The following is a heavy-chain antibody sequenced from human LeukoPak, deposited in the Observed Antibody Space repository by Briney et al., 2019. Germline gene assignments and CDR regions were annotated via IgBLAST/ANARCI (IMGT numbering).Heavy chain of an antibody. Sequence: GRSLRLSCAASGFTFSSYGMHWVRQAPGKGLEWVAVISYDGSNKYYADSVKGRFAISRDNSKNTLYLQMNSLRAEDTAVYYCAKDSAIFGVVYGGTFDYWGLGTLVTVSS. CDR3: AKDSAIFGVVYGGTFDY. D-gene: IGHD3-3*01. V-gene: IGHV3-30*18. CDR1: GFTFSSYG. J-gene: IGHJ4*02. CDR2: ISYDGSNK.